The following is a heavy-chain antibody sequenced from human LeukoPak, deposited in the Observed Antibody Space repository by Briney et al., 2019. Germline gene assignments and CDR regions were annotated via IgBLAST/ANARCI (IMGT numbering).Heavy chain of an antibody. D-gene: IGHD6-19*01. CDR1: GVTFSSSA. J-gene: IGHJ4*02. Sequence: GRSLRLSLAASGVTFSSSAMSSVHQAPGKGLEWVSAISGSGGSTYYADSVKGRFTISRDNSKNTLYLQMNSLRAEDTAVYYCAKTGAVAGTNYFDYWGQGTLVTVSS. CDR3: AKTGAVAGTNYFDY. V-gene: IGHV3-23*01. CDR2: ISGSGGST.